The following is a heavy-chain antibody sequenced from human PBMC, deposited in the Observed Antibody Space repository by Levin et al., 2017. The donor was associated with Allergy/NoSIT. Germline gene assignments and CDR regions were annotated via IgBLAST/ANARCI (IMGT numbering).Heavy chain of an antibody. CDR2: IYHSGST. D-gene: IGHD6-13*01. J-gene: IGHJ6*02. CDR3: ARGGYSSSWYGSYYYYGMDV. CDR1: GGSISSSNW. V-gene: IGHV4-4*02. Sequence: TSETLSLTCAVSGGSISSSNWWSWVRQPPGKGLEWIGEIYHSGSTNYNPSLKSRVTISVDKSKNQFSLKLSSVTAADTAVYYCARGGYSSSWYGSYYYYGMDVWGQGTTVTVSS.